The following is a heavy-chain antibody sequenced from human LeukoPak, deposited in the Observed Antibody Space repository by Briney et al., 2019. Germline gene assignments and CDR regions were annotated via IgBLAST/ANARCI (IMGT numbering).Heavy chain of an antibody. CDR3: ARTVWGSYREAYYFDY. Sequence: SETLSLTCTVSGGSISSYYWRWIRQPPGKGLEWIGYIYYSGSTNYNPSLKSRVTISVDTSKNQFSLKLSSVTAADTAVYYCARTVWGSYREAYYFDYWGQGTLVTVSS. J-gene: IGHJ4*02. CDR1: GGSISSYY. CDR2: IYYSGST. D-gene: IGHD3-16*02. V-gene: IGHV4-59*01.